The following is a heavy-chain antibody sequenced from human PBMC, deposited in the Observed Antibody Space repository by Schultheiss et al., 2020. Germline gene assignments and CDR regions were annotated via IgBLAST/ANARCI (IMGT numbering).Heavy chain of an antibody. CDR1: GGSFRGYY. D-gene: IGHD6-6*01. Sequence: SQTLSLTCAVYGGSFRGYYWSWIRQHPGKGLEWIGYIYYSGSTNYNPSLKSRVTISVDTSKNQFSLKLSSVTAADTAVYYCARSRGQLVPLRYFDYWGQGTLVTVSS. V-gene: IGHV4-34*01. CDR3: ARSRGQLVPLRYFDY. J-gene: IGHJ4*02. CDR2: IYYSGST.